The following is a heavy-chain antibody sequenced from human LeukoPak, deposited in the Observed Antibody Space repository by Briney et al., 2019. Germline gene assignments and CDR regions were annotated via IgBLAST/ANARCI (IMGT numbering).Heavy chain of an antibody. CDR3: ASAPYDFWSGLLDY. CDR2: MNPNSGNT. J-gene: IGHJ4*02. Sequence: ASVNVSCKASGYTFTSYDINWVRQATGQGLEWMGWMNPNSGNTGYAQKFQGRVTMTRDTSISTAYMELSRLRSDDTAVYYCASAPYDFWSGLLDYWGQGTLVTVSS. V-gene: IGHV1-8*01. D-gene: IGHD3-3*01. CDR1: GYTFTSYD.